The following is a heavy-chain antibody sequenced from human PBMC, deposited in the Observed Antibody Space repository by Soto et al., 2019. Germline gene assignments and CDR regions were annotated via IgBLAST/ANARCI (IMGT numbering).Heavy chain of an antibody. D-gene: IGHD3-3*01. V-gene: IGHV4-34*01. CDR1: GGSVDGYY. J-gene: IGHJ5*02. Sequence: PSETLSLTCAVYGGSVDGYYCNWIRQPPGKGLEWIGEINHTGGTHYSPSLKSRVTMSVDTSKNQFSLRLSSVTAADTAIYYCATRITVFGLLIPPFDPWGQGTQVTVSS. CDR3: ATRITVFGLLIPPFDP. CDR2: INHTGGT.